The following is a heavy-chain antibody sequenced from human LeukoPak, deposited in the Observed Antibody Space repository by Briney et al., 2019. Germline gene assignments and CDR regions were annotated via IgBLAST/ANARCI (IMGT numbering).Heavy chain of an antibody. D-gene: IGHD1-26*01. CDR1: GFTFGDYA. Sequence: NPGGSLRLSCTASGFTFGDYAMSWLRQAPGKGLEWVGFIRSKAYGGTTEYAASVKGRFTISRDDSKSIAYLQMNSLKTEDTAVYYCTREVWEPLDYWGQGTLVTVSS. V-gene: IGHV3-49*05. CDR2: IRSKAYGGTT. J-gene: IGHJ4*02. CDR3: TREVWEPLDY.